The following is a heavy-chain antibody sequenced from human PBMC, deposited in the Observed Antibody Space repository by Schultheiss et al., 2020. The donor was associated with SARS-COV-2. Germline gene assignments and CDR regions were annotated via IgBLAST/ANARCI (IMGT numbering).Heavy chain of an antibody. Sequence: GESLKISCADSGFIVRTNYMSWVRQAPGKGLEWVSAISGSGGSTYYADSVKGRFTISRDNSKNTLYLQMNSLRAEDTAVYYCAKGWGTADWGQGTLVTVSS. J-gene: IGHJ4*02. CDR1: GFIVRTNY. CDR3: AKGWGTAD. V-gene: IGHV3-23*01. D-gene: IGHD7-27*01. CDR2: ISGSGGST.